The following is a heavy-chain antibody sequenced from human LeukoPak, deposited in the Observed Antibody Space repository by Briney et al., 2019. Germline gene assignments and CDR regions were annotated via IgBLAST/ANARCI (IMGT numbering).Heavy chain of an antibody. V-gene: IGHV3-7*01. D-gene: IGHD4-17*01. Sequence: PGRSLRLSCAASGFTFSSYWMSWVRQAPGKGLEWVANIKQDGSEKYYVDSVKGRFTISRDNAKNSLYLQMNSLRSEDTAVYYCARVPPYGDYRGDSQPADYWGQGTLVTASS. CDR2: IKQDGSEK. CDR3: ARVPPYGDYRGDSQPADY. CDR1: GFTFSSYW. J-gene: IGHJ4*02.